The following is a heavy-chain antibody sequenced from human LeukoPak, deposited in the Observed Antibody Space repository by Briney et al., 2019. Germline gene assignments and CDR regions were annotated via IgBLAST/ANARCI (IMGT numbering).Heavy chain of an antibody. CDR3: ASRSSIAASLDY. D-gene: IGHD6-6*01. CDR2: IIPIFGTA. V-gene: IGHV1-69*05. J-gene: IGHJ4*02. CDR1: GGTFSSYA. Sequence: GASVNVSCKASGGTFSSYAISWVRQAPGQGLEWMGGIIPIFGTANYAQKFQGRVTITTDESTSTAYMELSSLRSEDTAVYYCASRSSIAASLDYWGQGTLVTVSS.